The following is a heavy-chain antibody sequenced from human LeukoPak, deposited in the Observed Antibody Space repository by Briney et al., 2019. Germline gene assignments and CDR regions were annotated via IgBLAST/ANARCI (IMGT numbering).Heavy chain of an antibody. V-gene: IGHV3-48*03. CDR3: AKDRPTVYSSSWLHFLDS. J-gene: IGHJ4*02. CDR1: GFTFSSYE. D-gene: IGHD6-13*01. CDR2: ISSSGSTI. Sequence: GGSLRLSCAASGFTFSSYEMNWVRQPPGKGLEWVSYISSSGSTIYYAASVKGRFTISRDNSKNTLYLQMNSLRAEDTAVYYCAKDRPTVYSSSWLHFLDSWGQGTLVTVSS.